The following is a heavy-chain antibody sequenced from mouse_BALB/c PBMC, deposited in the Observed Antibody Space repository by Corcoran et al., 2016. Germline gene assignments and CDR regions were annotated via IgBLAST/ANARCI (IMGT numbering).Heavy chain of an antibody. V-gene: IGHV9-3-1*01. CDR3: ARNYGSSYYWYFDV. D-gene: IGHD1-1*01. Sequence: QIQLVQSGPELKKPGETVKISCKASGYIFKNYGMNWVKQAPGKGLKWMGWINTYTGEPTYADDFKGRVAFSLENSDSTAYLQINNLKNEDTATYFCARNYGSSYYWYFDVWGAGTTVTVSS. CDR2: INTYTGEP. J-gene: IGHJ1*01. CDR1: GYIFKNYG.